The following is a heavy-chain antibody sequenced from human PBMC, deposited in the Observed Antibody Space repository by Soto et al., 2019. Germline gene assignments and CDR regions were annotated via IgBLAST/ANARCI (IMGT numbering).Heavy chain of an antibody. CDR1: GFSLTTRGEG. Sequence: QITLKESGPTLVKPTQTLTLTCTFSGFSLTTRGEGVGWIRQPPGKALEWVAFIYWDDDNRYNPSLKNRLTIPKDTSENQVVLTMINMDPVYTGTYYCAHRRVSEGSDKPWYDPWGQGTLVIVSS. CDR3: AHRRVSEGSDKPWYDP. D-gene: IGHD6-19*01. V-gene: IGHV2-5*02. J-gene: IGHJ5*02. CDR2: IYWDDDN.